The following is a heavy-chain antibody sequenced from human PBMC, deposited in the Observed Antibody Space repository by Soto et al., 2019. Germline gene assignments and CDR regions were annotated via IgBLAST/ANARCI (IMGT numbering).Heavy chain of an antibody. CDR1: GGSISDYY. V-gene: IGHV4-4*09. Sequence: PSETLSLTCTVSGGSISDYYWSWIRQPPGKGLEWIGYMYDSGSTRYNPSLNSRVTISVDTSNNQFSLILISVTAADTAVYYCARNMAYWGQGTLVTVSS. CDR2: MYDSGST. CDR3: ARNMAY. J-gene: IGHJ4*02. D-gene: IGHD3-10*01.